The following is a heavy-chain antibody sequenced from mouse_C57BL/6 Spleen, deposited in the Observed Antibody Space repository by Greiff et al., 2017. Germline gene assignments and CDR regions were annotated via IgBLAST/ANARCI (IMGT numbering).Heavy chain of an antibody. Sequence: QVQLQQSGAELVRPGASVKLSCKASGYTFTSYGISWVQQSPGQGLEWIGEIYPRSGNTYYNEKFKSKATLTADKSSNTAYMELRSLTSEDSAVYFCASSGHTVVGGYWGQGTTLT. CDR1: GYTFTSYG. J-gene: IGHJ2*01. V-gene: IGHV1-81*01. D-gene: IGHD1-1*01. CDR3: ASSGHTVVGGY. CDR2: IYPRSGNT.